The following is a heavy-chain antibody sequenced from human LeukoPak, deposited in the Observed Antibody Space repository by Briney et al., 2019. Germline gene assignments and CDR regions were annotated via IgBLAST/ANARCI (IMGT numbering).Heavy chain of an antibody. D-gene: IGHD2-2*01. Sequence: GGSLRLSCAASGFTFSSYWMHWVRQAPGKGLEWVSSIISSGAYIYYADSVKGRFTISRDNAKNSLYLQMNSLRAEDTAVYYCARDFGGYCSSTNCYLGHLDYWGQGTLVTVSS. CDR1: GFTFSSYW. V-gene: IGHV3-21*03. CDR3: ARDFGGYCSSTNCYLGHLDY. CDR2: IISSGAYI. J-gene: IGHJ4*02.